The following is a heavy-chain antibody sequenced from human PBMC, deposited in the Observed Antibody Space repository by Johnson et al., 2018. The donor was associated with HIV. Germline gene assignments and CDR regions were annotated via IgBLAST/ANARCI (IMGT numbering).Heavy chain of an antibody. Sequence: VQLVESGGGLVQPGRSLRLSCAASGFTFDDYAMHWVRQAPGKGLEWVSGISWNSGSIGYADSVTGRFTISRDNAKNSLYLQMNSLRAEDTALYYCAKDINGGLEYSSSSERFSGAFDIWGQGTMVTVSS. D-gene: IGHD6-6*01. CDR2: ISWNSGSI. CDR1: GFTFDDYA. CDR3: AKDINGGLEYSSSSERFSGAFDI. J-gene: IGHJ3*02. V-gene: IGHV3-9*01.